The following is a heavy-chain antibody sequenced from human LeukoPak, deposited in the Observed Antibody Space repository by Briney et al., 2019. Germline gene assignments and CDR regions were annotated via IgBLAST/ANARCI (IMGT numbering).Heavy chain of an antibody. CDR3: AELGITMIGGV. Sequence: GGSLRLSCAASGFTFSSYEMNWVRQAPGRGLEWVSYISSSGSTIYYADSVKGRFTISRDNAKNSLYLQMHSLRAEDTAVYYCAELGITMIGGVWGKGTTVTISS. V-gene: IGHV3-48*03. D-gene: IGHD3-10*02. CDR1: GFTFSSYE. J-gene: IGHJ6*04. CDR2: ISSSGSTI.